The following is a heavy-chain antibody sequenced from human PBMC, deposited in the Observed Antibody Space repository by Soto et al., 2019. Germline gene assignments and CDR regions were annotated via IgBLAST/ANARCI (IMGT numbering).Heavy chain of an antibody. D-gene: IGHD1-26*01. CDR3: ARDPTTPPGPPLGWFDP. CDR2: ITPILGIA. V-gene: IGHV1-69*04. Sequence: ASVKVSCRVVGGTFISCTISWVGKTTGQGLEWMGRITPILGIANYAQKFQGRVTITADKSTSTAYMELSSLRSEDTAVYYCARDPTTPPGPPLGWFDPWGQGTLVTVSS. CDR1: GGTFISCT. J-gene: IGHJ5*02.